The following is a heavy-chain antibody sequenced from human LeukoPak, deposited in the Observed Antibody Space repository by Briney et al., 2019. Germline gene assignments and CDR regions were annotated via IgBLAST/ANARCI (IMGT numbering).Heavy chain of an antibody. V-gene: IGHV1-46*01. Sequence: ASVKVSCKASGYTFTSYYMHWVRQAPGQGLEWMGIINPSGGSTSYAQKFQGRVTVTRDTSTSTVYMELSSLRSEDTAAYYCARDRTATVTIGRPQKYYYGMDVWGQGTTVTVSS. J-gene: IGHJ6*02. CDR1: GYTFTSYY. CDR3: ARDRTATVTIGRPQKYYYGMDV. CDR2: INPSGGST. D-gene: IGHD4-17*01.